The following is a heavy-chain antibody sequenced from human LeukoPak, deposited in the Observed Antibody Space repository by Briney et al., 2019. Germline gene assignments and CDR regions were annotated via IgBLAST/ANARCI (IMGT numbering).Heavy chain of an antibody. V-gene: IGHV1-69*13. CDR2: ISPILGIA. CDR1: GDTFSSYA. J-gene: IGHJ2*01. D-gene: IGHD3-9*01. Sequence: SVKVSCMASGDTFSSYATSRVRPAPGQGREWMGGISPILGIANYAQTLEGTVTITADEFTRTAYMELSSLRSEDTAVYYCARDLRPHYDILTGQIPEGYFDLWGRGTLVTVSS. CDR3: ARDLRPHYDILTGQIPEGYFDL.